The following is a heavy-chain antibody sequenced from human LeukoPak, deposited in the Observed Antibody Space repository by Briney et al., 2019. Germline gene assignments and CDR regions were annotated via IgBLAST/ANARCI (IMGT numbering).Heavy chain of an antibody. J-gene: IGHJ5*02. CDR3: ARHLSEGYYDSSGYPVKWFDP. Sequence: AETLSLTCTVSGGSISSGSYYWGWKRQPPGKGLEWIGSIYCSGSTYYNPCLKSRVTISVDRSKNQFSLKLSSVTVADTAVYYCARHLSEGYYDSSGYPVKWFDPWGQGTLVTVSS. CDR1: GGSISSGSYY. V-gene: IGHV4-39*01. CDR2: IYCSGST. D-gene: IGHD3-22*01.